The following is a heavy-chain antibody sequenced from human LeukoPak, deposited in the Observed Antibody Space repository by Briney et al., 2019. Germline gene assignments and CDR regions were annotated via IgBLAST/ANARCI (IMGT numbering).Heavy chain of an antibody. D-gene: IGHD3-10*01. CDR3: ARRPGSGSRHFDY. Sequence: SETLSHICTVSGGSISTSSYYWSWIRQPPEKRLEWIGTIYYTGSTYYNPSLKSRVTISVDASKNQFSLKLSSVTAADTAVYYCARRPGSGSRHFDYWGQGTLVTVSS. J-gene: IGHJ4*02. V-gene: IGHV4-39*01. CDR2: IYYTGST. CDR1: GGSISTSSYY.